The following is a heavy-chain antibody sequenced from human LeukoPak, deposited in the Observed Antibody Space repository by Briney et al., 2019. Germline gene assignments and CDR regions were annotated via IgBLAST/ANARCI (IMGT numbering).Heavy chain of an antibody. CDR1: GGSISSYY. V-gene: IGHV4-59*01. J-gene: IGHJ5*02. D-gene: IGHD3-16*01. Sequence: SETLSLTCTVSGGSISSYYWSWIRQPPGKGLEWIGYIYYSGSTNYKPSLKSRVTISVDTSKNQFSLKLSSVTAADTAVYYCARFYDYAQNWFDPWGQGTLVTVSS. CDR2: IYYSGST. CDR3: ARFYDYAQNWFDP.